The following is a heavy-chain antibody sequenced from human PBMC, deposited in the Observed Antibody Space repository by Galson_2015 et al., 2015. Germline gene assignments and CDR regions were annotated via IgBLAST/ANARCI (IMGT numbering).Heavy chain of an antibody. J-gene: IGHJ6*02. CDR2: ISYDGSNK. CDR3: ARDLAGYSSGWTYSYYGMDV. CDR1: GFTFSSYA. D-gene: IGHD6-19*01. Sequence: SLRLSCAASGFTFSSYAMHWVRQAPGKGLEWVAVISYDGSNKYYADSVKGRFTISRDNSKNTLYLQMNSLRAEDTAVYYCARDLAGYSSGWTYSYYGMDVWGQGTTVTVSS. V-gene: IGHV3-30-3*01.